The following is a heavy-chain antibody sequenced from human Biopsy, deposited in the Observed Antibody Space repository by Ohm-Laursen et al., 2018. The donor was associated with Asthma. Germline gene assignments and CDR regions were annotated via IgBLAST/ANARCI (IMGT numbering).Heavy chain of an antibody. V-gene: IGHV3-30*03. J-gene: IGHJ4*02. D-gene: IGHD6-6*01. CDR2: ISFDVSNK. CDR3: ARGKTWGRSYYFDY. CDR1: GFVFSQCG. Sequence: SLRLSCASSGFVFSQCGMHWVRQGPGKALEWVAVISFDVSNKYYADSVKGRSTISRDNSKDTLYLQVNSLRGDDTAVYYCARGKTWGRSYYFDYWGQGTLVTVSS.